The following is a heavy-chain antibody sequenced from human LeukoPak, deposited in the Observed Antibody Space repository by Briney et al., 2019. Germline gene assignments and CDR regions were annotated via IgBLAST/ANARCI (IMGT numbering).Heavy chain of an antibody. Sequence: GGSLRLSCATSGFTFSSYAMNWVRQAPGKGLEWVSSISSSSSYIYYADSVKGRFTISRDNAKNSLYLQMNSLRAEDTAVFYCARGGGEVDYWGQGTLVTVSS. CDR3: ARGGGEVDY. J-gene: IGHJ4*02. CDR2: ISSSSSYI. V-gene: IGHV3-21*01. CDR1: GFTFSSYA. D-gene: IGHD3-16*01.